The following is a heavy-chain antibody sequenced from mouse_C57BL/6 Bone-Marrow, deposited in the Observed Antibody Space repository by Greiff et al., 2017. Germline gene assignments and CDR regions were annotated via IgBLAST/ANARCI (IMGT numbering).Heavy chain of an antibody. Sequence: QVHVKQPGAELVRPGSSVKLSCKASGYTFTSYWMDWVKQRPGQGLEWIGNIYPSDSETHYNQKFKDKATLTVDESSSTAYMQLSSLTSEDSAVYYCARHDGLAYWGQGTLVTVSA. D-gene: IGHD1-2*01. V-gene: IGHV1-61*01. CDR3: ARHDGLAY. J-gene: IGHJ3*01. CDR1: GYTFTSYW. CDR2: IYPSDSET.